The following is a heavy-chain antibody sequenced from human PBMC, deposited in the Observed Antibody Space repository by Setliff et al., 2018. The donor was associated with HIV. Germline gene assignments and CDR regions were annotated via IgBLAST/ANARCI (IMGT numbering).Heavy chain of an antibody. V-gene: IGHV1-69*13. CDR1: GGTFSSYA. CDR2: IIPVFGTT. J-gene: IGHJ4*02. CDR3: ARGGVYYYDSSGWSMDY. D-gene: IGHD3-22*01. Sequence: SVKVSCKASGGTFSSYAISWVRQAPGQGLGWMGGIIPVFGTTNYAQKFQGRVTITADESTSTAYMELSSLRSEDTAVYYCARGGVYYYDSSGWSMDYWGQGTLVTVSS.